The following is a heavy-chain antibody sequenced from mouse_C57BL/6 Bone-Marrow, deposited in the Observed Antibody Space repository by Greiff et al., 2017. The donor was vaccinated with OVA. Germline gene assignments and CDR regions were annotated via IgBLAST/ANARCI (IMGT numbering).Heavy chain of an antibody. V-gene: IGHV5-16*01. CDR1: GFTFSDYY. Sequence: EVQVVESEGGLVQPGSSMKLSCTASGFTFSDYYMAWVRQVPEKGLEWVANINYDGGSTYYLDSLKSRFIISRDTAKNILYLHMSSLKAEDTATYYCARGWYDGYYGFYWYFDVWGTGTTLTVSS. CDR3: ARGWYDGYYGFYWYFDV. D-gene: IGHD2-3*01. CDR2: INYDGGST. J-gene: IGHJ1*03.